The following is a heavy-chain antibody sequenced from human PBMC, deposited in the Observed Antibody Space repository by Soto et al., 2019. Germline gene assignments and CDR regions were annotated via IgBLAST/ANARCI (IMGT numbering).Heavy chain of an antibody. J-gene: IGHJ6*02. D-gene: IGHD3-10*01. CDR2: ISSSSSYI. CDR1: GFTFSSYS. V-gene: IGHV3-21*01. CDR3: ASLVLLGGGGVGMDV. Sequence: GGSLRLSCAASGFTFSSYSMNWVRQAPGKGLEWVSSISSSSSYIYYADSVKGRFTISRDNAKNSLYLQMNSLGAEDKAVYYCASLVLLGGGGVGMDVWGQGTTVTVSS.